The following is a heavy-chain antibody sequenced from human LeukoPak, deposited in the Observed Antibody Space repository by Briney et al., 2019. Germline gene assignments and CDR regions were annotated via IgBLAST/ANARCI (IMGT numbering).Heavy chain of an antibody. D-gene: IGHD4-17*01. Sequence: GGSLRLSCAASGFIFSTYAMSWVRQAPGKGLEWVSAISGSGGSTYYADSVKGRFTISRDNSKNTLYLQMNSLRAEDTAVYYCAKDVEGDYGDYEGQYYFDYWGQGTLVTVSS. J-gene: IGHJ4*02. CDR2: ISGSGGST. V-gene: IGHV3-23*01. CDR3: AKDVEGDYGDYEGQYYFDY. CDR1: GFIFSTYA.